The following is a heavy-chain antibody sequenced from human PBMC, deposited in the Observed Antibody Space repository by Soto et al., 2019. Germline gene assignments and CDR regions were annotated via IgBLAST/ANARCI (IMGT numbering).Heavy chain of an antibody. Sequence: GGSLRLSCSVSGFTFSAYWMHWVRQVRGKGLTWVSRISDDGSTATYADSVKGRFVISRDNAKNSLYLEMNTLRADDSGLYYCARGPRVSSTGTGAHWGRGTLVTVSS. CDR3: ARGPRVSSTGTGAH. V-gene: IGHV3-74*01. CDR1: GFTFSAYW. J-gene: IGHJ4*02. CDR2: ISDDGSTA. D-gene: IGHD1-1*01.